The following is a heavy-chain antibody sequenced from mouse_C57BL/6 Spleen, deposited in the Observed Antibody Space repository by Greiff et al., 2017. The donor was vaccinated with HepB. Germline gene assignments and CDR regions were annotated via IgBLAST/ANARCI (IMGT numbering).Heavy chain of an antibody. CDR3: ARHLSYDGYFAMDY. D-gene: IGHD2-3*01. V-gene: IGHV5-6*01. CDR2: ISSGGSYT. Sequence: EVHLVESGGDLVKPGGSLKLSCAASGFTFSSYGMSWVRQTPDKRLEWVATISSGGSYTYYPDSVKGRFTISRDNAKNTLYLQMSILKSEDTAMYYCARHLSYDGYFAMDYWGQGTSVTVSS. J-gene: IGHJ4*01. CDR1: GFTFSSYG.